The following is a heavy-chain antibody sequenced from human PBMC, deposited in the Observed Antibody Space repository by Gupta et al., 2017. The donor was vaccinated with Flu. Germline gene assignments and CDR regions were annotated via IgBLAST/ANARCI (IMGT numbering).Heavy chain of an antibody. V-gene: IGHV3-74*01. J-gene: IGHJ4*02. D-gene: IGHD6-6*01. CDR2: IKSDRYRT. CDR3: LRDYEYSSSSGDFDS. Sequence: QAPGKGLGFVSRIKSDRYRTTYADAVKGRFTISRDNAKNTLYLQMNSLRAEDTAVYYCLRDYEYSSSSGDFDSWGQGTLVTVSS.